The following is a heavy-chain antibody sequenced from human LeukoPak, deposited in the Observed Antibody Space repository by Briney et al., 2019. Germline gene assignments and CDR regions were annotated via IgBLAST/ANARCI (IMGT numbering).Heavy chain of an antibody. D-gene: IGHD2-2*01. J-gene: IGHJ5*02. Sequence: PSETLSLTCSVSGGSISSYYWNWIRQPPGKGLEWIGYIYYSGSTNHNPSLKSRVTISVDTSKNQFSLKLSSVAAADTAVYYCARGPTGYQLNLMGFFDPWGQGTLVTVSS. CDR3: ARGPTGYQLNLMGFFDP. CDR2: IYYSGST. V-gene: IGHV4-59*08. CDR1: GGSISSYY.